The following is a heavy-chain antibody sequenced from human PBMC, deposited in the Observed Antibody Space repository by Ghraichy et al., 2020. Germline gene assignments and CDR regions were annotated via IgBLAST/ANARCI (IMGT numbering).Heavy chain of an antibody. V-gene: IGHV3-15*01. J-gene: IGHJ6*02. Sequence: GGSLRLSCAASGFTFSNSWMRWVRQAPGKGLEWVGRIKSKTDGRTTDYSAPVKVRFTISRDDSNNTLHLKMNSLKTEDTSVYYCTTAPSVVVPAAEWLIKYYGMDVWGQGTPVTVS. CDR2: IKSKTDGRTT. CDR1: GFTFSNSW. D-gene: IGHD2-2*01. CDR3: TTAPSVVVPAAEWLIKYYGMDV.